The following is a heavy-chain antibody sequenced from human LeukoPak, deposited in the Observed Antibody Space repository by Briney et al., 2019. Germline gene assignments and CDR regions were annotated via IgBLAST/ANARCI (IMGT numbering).Heavy chain of an antibody. CDR3: AREAYDSSGYPFDY. Sequence: SETLSLTCTVSGGSISSSDYYWDWMRQPPGKGLEWIGSIYYSGSTNYNPSLKSRVTISVDTSKNQFSLKLSSVTAADTAVYYCAREAYDSSGYPFDYWGQGTLVTVSS. CDR2: IYYSGST. J-gene: IGHJ4*02. V-gene: IGHV4-39*07. CDR1: GGSISSSDYY. D-gene: IGHD3-22*01.